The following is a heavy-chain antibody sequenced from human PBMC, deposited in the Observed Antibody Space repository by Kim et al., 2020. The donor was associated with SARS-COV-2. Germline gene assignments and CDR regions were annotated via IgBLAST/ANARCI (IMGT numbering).Heavy chain of an antibody. CDR3: ARDGRYSSGWGGWFDP. CDR2: ISYDGSNK. V-gene: IGHV3-30*04. Sequence: GGSLRLSCAASGFIFSSYAMHWVRQAPGKGLEWVAVISYDGSNKYYADSVKGRFTISRDNSKNTLYLQVNSLRAEDTAVYYCARDGRYSSGWGGWFDPWG. D-gene: IGHD6-19*01. CDR1: GFIFSSYA. J-gene: IGHJ5*02.